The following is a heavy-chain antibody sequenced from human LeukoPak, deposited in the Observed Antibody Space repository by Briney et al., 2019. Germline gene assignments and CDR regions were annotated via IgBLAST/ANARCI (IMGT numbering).Heavy chain of an antibody. CDR1: GGSISSYY. J-gene: IGHJ6*03. CDR2: IYYSGST. V-gene: IGHV4-59*08. Sequence: SETLSLTCTVSGGSISSYYWSWTRQPPGKGLEWIGYIYYSGSTNYNPSLKSRVTISVDTSKNQFSLKLSSVTAADTAVYYCARHGSKFYYYYMDVWGKGTTVTVSS. CDR3: ARHGSKFYYYYMDV. D-gene: IGHD1-14*01.